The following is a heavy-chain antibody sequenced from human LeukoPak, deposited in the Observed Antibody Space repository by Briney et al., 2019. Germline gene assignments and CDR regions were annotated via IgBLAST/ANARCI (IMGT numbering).Heavy chain of an antibody. J-gene: IGHJ4*02. D-gene: IGHD6-13*01. V-gene: IGHV4-39*07. Sequence: SETLSLTCTVSGGSISSYYWSWIRQPPGKGLEWIGSIYYSGSTYYNPSLKSRVTISVDTSKNQFSLKLSSVTAADTAVYYCARVSSSWTYYFDYWGQGTLVTVSS. CDR2: IYYSGST. CDR3: ARVSSSWTYYFDY. CDR1: GGSISSYY.